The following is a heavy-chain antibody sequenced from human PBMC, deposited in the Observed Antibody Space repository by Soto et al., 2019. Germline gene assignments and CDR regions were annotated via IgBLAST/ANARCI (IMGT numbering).Heavy chain of an antibody. D-gene: IGHD3-3*01. CDR1: GFTFSSFG. Sequence: QVQVVESGGGVVQPGRSLRLSCAASGFTFSSFGMHWVRQAPGKGLEWVSLIWYDGSKKSYGDSVKGRFTISRDNSRNTVYVQLNSLRADDTAVYYCARDASYYSLWSGYYPSRNGMDVWGQGNTVTVSS. CDR3: ARDASYYSLWSGYYPSRNGMDV. J-gene: IGHJ6*02. CDR2: IWYDGSKK. V-gene: IGHV3-33*01.